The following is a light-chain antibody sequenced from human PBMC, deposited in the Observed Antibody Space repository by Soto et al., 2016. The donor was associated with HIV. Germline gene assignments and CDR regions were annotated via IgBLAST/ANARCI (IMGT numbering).Light chain of an antibody. V-gene: IGKV1-39*01. CDR2: KAS. J-gene: IGKJ2*01. CDR3: QQFGNKPYT. CDR1: QSISSY. Sequence: DIQMTQSPSSLSASVGDRVTITCRASQSISSYLNWYQQKPGKAPKLLIYKASNLQNGVPSRFSGSGSGTEFTLSINSLQPDDFATYYCQQFGNKPYTFGQGTKLEIK.